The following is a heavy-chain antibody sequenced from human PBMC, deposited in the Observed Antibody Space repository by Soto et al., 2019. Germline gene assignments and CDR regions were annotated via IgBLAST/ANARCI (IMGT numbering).Heavy chain of an antibody. CDR2: INPSGGST. Sequence: QVQLVQSGAEVKKPGASVKVSCKASGYTFTSFYMHWVRQAPGQGLAWLGIINPSGGSTSYAQKFQGRVTMTRDTSTSTVYMELSSLRSEDTAVYYCARDTAMVFGSSSFDPWGQGTLVTVSS. CDR1: GYTFTSFY. CDR3: ARDTAMVFGSSSFDP. D-gene: IGHD5-18*01. J-gene: IGHJ5*02. V-gene: IGHV1-46*01.